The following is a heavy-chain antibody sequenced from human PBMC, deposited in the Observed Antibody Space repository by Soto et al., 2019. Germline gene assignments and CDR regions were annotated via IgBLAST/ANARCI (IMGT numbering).Heavy chain of an antibody. CDR2: ISTGGSTI. CDR3: ARLWQLVYAFDY. D-gene: IGHD6-6*01. V-gene: IGHV3-11*01. CDR1: GFTFSDYY. J-gene: IGHJ4*02. Sequence: QVQLVESGGGLVKPGGSLRLSCAASGFTFSDYYMSWIRQAPGKGLEWASYISTGGSTIYYADSVKGRFTISRDNAKNSLYLQMNSLRAEDTAVYYCARLWQLVYAFDYWGQGTLVTVSS.